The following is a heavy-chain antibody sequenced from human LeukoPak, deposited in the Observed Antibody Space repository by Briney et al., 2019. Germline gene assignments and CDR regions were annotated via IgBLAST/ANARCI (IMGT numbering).Heavy chain of an antibody. CDR2: IYYSGST. J-gene: IGHJ4*02. D-gene: IGHD2-21*01. V-gene: IGHV4-39*01. CDR1: GRSFSSYY. Sequence: SETLSLTCAVYGRSFSSYYWGWIRQPPGKGLEWIGSIYYSGSTYYNPSLKSRVTISVDTSKNQFSLKLSSVTAADTAVYYCARLVASITSFDYWGQGTLVTVSS. CDR3: ARLVASITSFDY.